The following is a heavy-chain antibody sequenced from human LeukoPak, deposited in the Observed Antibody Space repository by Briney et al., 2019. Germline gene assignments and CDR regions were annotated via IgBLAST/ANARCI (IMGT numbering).Heavy chain of an antibody. CDR2: IKQDGSEK. CDR3: ASARRGAAAGTGY. CDR1: GFTFSSYW. V-gene: IGHV3-7*01. Sequence: GGSLRLSCAASGFTFSSYWMSWVRQAPGKGLEWVANIKQDGSEKYYVDSVKGRFTISRDNAKNSLYLQMNSLRAEDTAVYYCASARRGAAAGTGYWGQGTLVTVSS. D-gene: IGHD6-13*01. J-gene: IGHJ4*02.